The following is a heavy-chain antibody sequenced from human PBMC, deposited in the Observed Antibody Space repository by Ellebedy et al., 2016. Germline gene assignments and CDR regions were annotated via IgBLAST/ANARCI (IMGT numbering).Heavy chain of an antibody. Sequence: SETLSLXXIVSGDSITAGTYYWSWIRQPAGTGLEWIGRLSTSGNRIYNPSLKSRVTMSVDTSKNHFSLELRSVTAADTAVYYCATLTIPGGSDSWGQGTLVTVSS. CDR1: GDSITAGTYY. V-gene: IGHV4-61*02. CDR2: LSTSGNR. CDR3: ATLTIPGGSDS. D-gene: IGHD5-24*01. J-gene: IGHJ4*02.